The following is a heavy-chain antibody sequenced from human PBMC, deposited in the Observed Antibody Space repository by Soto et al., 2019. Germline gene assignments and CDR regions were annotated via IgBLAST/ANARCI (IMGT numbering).Heavy chain of an antibody. CDR1: GGSISSGGYF. Sequence: QVQLQESGPGLVKPSQTLSLTCTVSGGSISSGGYFWSWIRHHPGKGLEWSGYIDYSGSTYYSPSVKSRVNTSVDTSKNHLSRTLRSVTAGDTAVYYCGGGGGDFWRHKGIQCDYWGQGILVTVSS. CDR3: GGGGGDFWRHKGIQCDY. CDR2: IDYSGST. J-gene: IGHJ4*02. D-gene: IGHD3-3*01. V-gene: IGHV4-31*03.